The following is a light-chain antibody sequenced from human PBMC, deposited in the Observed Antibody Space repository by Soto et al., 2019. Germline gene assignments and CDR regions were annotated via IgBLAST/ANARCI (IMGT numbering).Light chain of an antibody. Sequence: QSALTQPRSVSGSPGQSVTISCTGTSNDVGDYNFVSWYQQHPDKAPKLMIYDVSKRPSGVPDRFSGCKSDNTASLTISGLQAEDEAHYYCCSYAGTYSYVLGTGTKLTVL. J-gene: IGLJ1*01. CDR1: SNDVGDYNF. V-gene: IGLV2-11*01. CDR3: CSYAGTYSYV. CDR2: DVS.